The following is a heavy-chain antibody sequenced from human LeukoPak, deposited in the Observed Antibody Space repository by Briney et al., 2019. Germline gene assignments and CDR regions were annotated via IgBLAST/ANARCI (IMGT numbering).Heavy chain of an antibody. V-gene: IGHV4-38-2*02. CDR2: IYRSGST. CDR3: ARRHSSGWFYY. J-gene: IGHJ4*02. D-gene: IGHD6-19*01. CDR1: GYSISNGYY. Sequence: SETLSLTCTVSGYSISNGYYWDWIRQPPGRGLEWIGNIYRSGSTSYNPSLKSRVTISVDTSKNQFSLKVNSVTAADTAVYYCARRHSSGWFYYWGQETLVTVSS.